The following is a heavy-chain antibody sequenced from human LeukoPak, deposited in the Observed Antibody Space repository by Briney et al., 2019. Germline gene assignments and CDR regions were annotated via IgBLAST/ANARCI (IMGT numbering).Heavy chain of an antibody. D-gene: IGHD2-2*01. CDR2: IYTSGST. V-gene: IGHV4-61*02. CDR1: GGSISSGSYY. J-gene: IGHJ5*02. Sequence: SETLSFTCTVSGGSISSGSYYWSWIRQPAGKGLEWIGRIYTSGSTNYNPSPKSRVTISVDTSKNQFSLKLSSVTAADTAVYYCARRQVPAAIGWFDPWGQGTLVTVSS. CDR3: ARRQVPAAIGWFDP.